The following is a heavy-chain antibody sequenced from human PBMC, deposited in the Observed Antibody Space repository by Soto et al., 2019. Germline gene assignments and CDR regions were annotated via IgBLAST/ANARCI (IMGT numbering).Heavy chain of an antibody. CDR3: ASALLGSTHDY. Sequence: QVHLVQSGAEVKKPGASVKVSCKASGYSFVDYGISWVRQAPGQGLEWMGWISPYNSDTNYAQKLQGRVTMTTDTSTSTAYMELRSLISDDTAVDYCASALLGSTHDYWGQGARVTVSS. CDR1: GYSFVDYG. V-gene: IGHV1-18*01. D-gene: IGHD3-10*01. J-gene: IGHJ4*02. CDR2: ISPYNSDT.